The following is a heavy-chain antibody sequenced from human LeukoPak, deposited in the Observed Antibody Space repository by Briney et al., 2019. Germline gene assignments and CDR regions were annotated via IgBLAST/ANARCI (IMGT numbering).Heavy chain of an antibody. J-gene: IGHJ6*03. V-gene: IGHV1-8*01. CDR1: GYTFTSYD. CDR2: MNPNSGNT. Sequence: ASVKVSCKASGYTFTSYDINWVRQATGQGLEWMGWMNPNSGNTGYAQKFQGRVTMTRNTSINTAYMELSSLRSEDTAVYYCARAGEAVAGAEGYYYYMDVWGKGTTVTISS. D-gene: IGHD6-19*01. CDR3: ARAGEAVAGAEGYYYYMDV.